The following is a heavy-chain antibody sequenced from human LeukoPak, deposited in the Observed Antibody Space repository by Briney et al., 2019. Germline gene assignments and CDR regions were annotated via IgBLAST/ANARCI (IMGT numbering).Heavy chain of an antibody. Sequence: GGSLRLSCAASGFTFTNYGMHWVRQAPGKGLEWVAVISYGGSNKYYGDSVKGRFTISRDNSKNTLHLQMNSLRAEDTAVYYCAREGDPILTGIYYYGMDVWGQGTTVTVTS. J-gene: IGHJ6*02. V-gene: IGHV3-30*03. CDR1: GFTFTNYG. D-gene: IGHD3-9*01. CDR3: AREGDPILTGIYYYGMDV. CDR2: ISYGGSNK.